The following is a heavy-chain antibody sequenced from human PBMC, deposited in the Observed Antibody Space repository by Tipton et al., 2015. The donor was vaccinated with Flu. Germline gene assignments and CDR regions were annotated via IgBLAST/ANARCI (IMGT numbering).Heavy chain of an antibody. V-gene: IGHV1-18*04. J-gene: IGHJ4*02. CDR3: ASVDCSSTSCSKYYFDY. CDR2: ISAYNGNT. D-gene: IGHD2-2*01. Sequence: QSGAEVKKPGASVRVSCKASGYTFTSYGISWVRQAPGQGLEWMGWISAYNGNTNYAQKLQGRVTMTTDTSTSTAYMELRSLRSDDTAVYYCASVDCSSTSCSKYYFDYWGQGPLVTVSS. CDR1: GYTFTSYG.